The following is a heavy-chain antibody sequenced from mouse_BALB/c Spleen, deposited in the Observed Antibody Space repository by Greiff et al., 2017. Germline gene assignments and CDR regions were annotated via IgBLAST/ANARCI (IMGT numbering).Heavy chain of an antibody. CDR3: ARDYYGYDY. Sequence: VQLQQSGPGLVPPSQSLSITCTVSGFSLTSYGVHWVRQSPGKGLEWLGVIWGGGSTDYNSALKSRLSISKDNSKSQVFLKMNSLQTDDTAMYYCARDYYGYDYWGQGTTLTVSS. CDR2: IWGGGST. J-gene: IGHJ2*01. D-gene: IGHD1-2*01. CDR1: GFSLTSYG. V-gene: IGHV2-4-1*01.